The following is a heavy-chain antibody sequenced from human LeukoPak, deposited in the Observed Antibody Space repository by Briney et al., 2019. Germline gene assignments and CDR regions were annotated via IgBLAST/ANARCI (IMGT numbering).Heavy chain of an antibody. D-gene: IGHD3-22*01. V-gene: IGHV4-34*01. CDR2: INHSGST. CDR3: ARGLRGEDSSKDVDY. CDR1: GGSFSGYY. J-gene: IGHJ4*02. Sequence: SETLSLTCAVYGGSFSGYYWSWIRQPPGKGLEWIGEINHSGSTNYNPSLKSRVTISVDTSRNQFSLKLSSVTAADTAVYYCARGLRGEDSSKDVDYWGQGTLVTVSS.